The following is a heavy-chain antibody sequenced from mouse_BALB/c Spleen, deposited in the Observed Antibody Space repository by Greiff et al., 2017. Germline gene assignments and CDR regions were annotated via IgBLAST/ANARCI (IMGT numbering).Heavy chain of an antibody. D-gene: IGHD3-3*01. CDR1: GFDFSRYW. Sequence: EVKLVESGGGLVQPGGSLKLSCAASGFDFSRYWMSWVRQAPGKGLEWIGEINPDSSTINYTPSLKDKFIISRDNAKNTLYLQMSKVRSEDTALYYCARPHGDVRGYAMDYWGQGTSVTVSS. V-gene: IGHV4-1*02. CDR2: INPDSSTI. J-gene: IGHJ4*01. CDR3: ARPHGDVRGYAMDY.